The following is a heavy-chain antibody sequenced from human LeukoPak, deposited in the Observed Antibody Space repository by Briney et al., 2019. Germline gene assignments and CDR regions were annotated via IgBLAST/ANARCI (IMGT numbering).Heavy chain of an antibody. J-gene: IGHJ5*02. V-gene: IGHV1-69*13. CDR1: GYTFTGYY. Sequence: SVKVSCKASGYTFTGYYMHWVRQAPGQGLEWMGGIIPIFGTANYAQKFQGRVTITADESTSTAYMELSSLRSEDTAVYYCATRGTYYYGSGSYWNWFDPWGQGTLVTVSS. CDR3: ATRGTYYYGSGSYWNWFDP. D-gene: IGHD3-10*01. CDR2: IIPIFGTA.